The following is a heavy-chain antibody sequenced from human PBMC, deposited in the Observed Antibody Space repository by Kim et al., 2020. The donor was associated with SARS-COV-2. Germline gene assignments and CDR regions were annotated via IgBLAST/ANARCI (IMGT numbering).Heavy chain of an antibody. CDR1: GYTLTELS. CDR2: FDPEDGET. Sequence: ASVKVSCKVSGYTLTELSMHWVRQAPGKGLEWMGGFDPEDGETIYAQKFQGRVTMTEDTSTDTAYMELSSLRSEDTAVYYCATGIGYSSSQTGTDYYYYGMDVWGQGTTVTVSS. J-gene: IGHJ6*02. D-gene: IGHD6-13*01. V-gene: IGHV1-24*01. CDR3: ATGIGYSSSQTGTDYYYYGMDV.